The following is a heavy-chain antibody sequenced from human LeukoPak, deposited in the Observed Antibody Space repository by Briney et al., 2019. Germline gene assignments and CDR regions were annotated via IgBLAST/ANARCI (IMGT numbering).Heavy chain of an antibody. J-gene: IGHJ4*02. CDR1: GFTFSSYA. D-gene: IGHD3-22*01. CDR2: ISYDGSNK. Sequence: PGGSLRLSCAASGFTFSSYAMHWVRQAPGKGLEWVAVISYDGSNKYYADSVKGRFTISRDNSKNTLYLQMNSLRAEDTAVYYCARDYYDSSGYYYYWGQGTLVTVSS. CDR3: ARDYYDSSGYYYY. V-gene: IGHV3-30*04.